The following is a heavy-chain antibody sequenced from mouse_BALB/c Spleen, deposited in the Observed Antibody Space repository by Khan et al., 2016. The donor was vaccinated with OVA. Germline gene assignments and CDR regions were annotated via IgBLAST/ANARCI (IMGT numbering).Heavy chain of an antibody. CDR3: ARRTTATNFDY. CDR2: IGSVGDYT. J-gene: IGHJ2*01. Sequence: EVELVESGGDLVKPGGSLKLSCAASGFTFSSYGMSWVRQTPDKRLEWVATIGSVGDYTYYPGSVKGRFTISRDNAKHTLYLQMSSLKSEDTAMYYCARRTTATNFDYWGQGTTLTVSS. CDR1: GFTFSSYG. V-gene: IGHV5-6*01. D-gene: IGHD1-2*01.